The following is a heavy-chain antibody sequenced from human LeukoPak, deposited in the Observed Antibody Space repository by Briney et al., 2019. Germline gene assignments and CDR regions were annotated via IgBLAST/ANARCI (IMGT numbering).Heavy chain of an antibody. V-gene: IGHV3-30*04. D-gene: IGHD5-12*01. Sequence: GRSLRLSCAASGFTFSSYAMHWVRQAPGKGLEWVAVISYDGSNKYYADSVKGRFTISRDNSKNTLYLQMNSLRAEDTAVYYCAKDRSGYGRQNWFDPWGQGTLVTVSS. J-gene: IGHJ5*02. CDR2: ISYDGSNK. CDR1: GFTFSSYA. CDR3: AKDRSGYGRQNWFDP.